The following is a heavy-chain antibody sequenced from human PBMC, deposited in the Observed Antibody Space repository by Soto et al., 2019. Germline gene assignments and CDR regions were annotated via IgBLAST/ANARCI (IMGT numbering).Heavy chain of an antibody. V-gene: IGHV3-21*01. Sequence: PGGSLRLSCAASGFSLNDYTLNWVRRAPGNGLEWVSSISGSGYISYADSLRGRVTISRDNAKKSLYLQIISLRAEDAAVYYCARDCSGATCFPGMDVWGLGTTVTVSS. CDR3: ARDCSGATCFPGMDV. J-gene: IGHJ6*02. CDR1: GFSLNDYT. CDR2: ISGSGYI. D-gene: IGHD2-15*01.